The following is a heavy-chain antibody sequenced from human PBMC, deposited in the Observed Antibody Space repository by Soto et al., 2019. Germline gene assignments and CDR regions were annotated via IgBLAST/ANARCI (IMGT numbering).Heavy chain of an antibody. Sequence: SETLSLTCAVYGGSLSGYYWSWIRQPPGKALEWIGEFNHSGDTNYNPSLKSRVTISADTSKNQVFLNLSSVTAADTAMYYCARHHVRGRTIAGAAEFWGQGTLVTVSS. CDR1: GGSLSGYY. D-gene: IGHD1-26*01. J-gene: IGHJ4*02. CDR3: ARHHVRGRTIAGAAEF. V-gene: IGHV4-34*01. CDR2: FNHSGDT.